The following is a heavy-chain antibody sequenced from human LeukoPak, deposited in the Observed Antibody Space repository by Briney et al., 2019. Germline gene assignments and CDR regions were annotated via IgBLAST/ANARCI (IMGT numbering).Heavy chain of an antibody. Sequence: GGSLRLSCAASGFTFSSYSMNWVRQAPGKGLEWVSSISSSNNYIYYADSVKGRFTISRDNAKNSLYLQMNSLRAEDTAVYYCARDFTCGGDCYSYYFGYWGQGTLVTVSS. CDR3: ARDFTCGGDCYSYYFGY. CDR2: ISSSNNYI. CDR1: GFTFSSYS. J-gene: IGHJ4*02. D-gene: IGHD2-21*02. V-gene: IGHV3-21*01.